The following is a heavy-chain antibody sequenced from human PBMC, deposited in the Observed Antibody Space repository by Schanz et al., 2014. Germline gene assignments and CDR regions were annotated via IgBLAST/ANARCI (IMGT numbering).Heavy chain of an antibody. D-gene: IGHD3-10*01. CDR2: VSRSTPDI. V-gene: IGHV3-48*01. CDR3: AKYRGYYRVSGSYRELEY. CDR1: GFNFSSYS. J-gene: IGHJ4*02. Sequence: PGGSLRLSCAASGFNFSSYSLNWVRQAPGKGLEWVSYVSRSTPDIYYADSVKGRFTMSRDNAKNSVFLQMNSLRAEDTAVYYCAKYRGYYRVSGSYRELEYWGQGTLVNDSS.